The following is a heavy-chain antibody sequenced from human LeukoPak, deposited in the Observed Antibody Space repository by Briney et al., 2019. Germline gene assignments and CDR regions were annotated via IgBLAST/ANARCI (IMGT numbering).Heavy chain of an antibody. CDR3: GRGPPAYSSSWYAYFQH. CDR1: GYTFTSYG. CDR2: ISAYSGDT. Sequence: ASVKVSCKASGYTFTSYGISWARQAPGQGLEWMGWISAYSGDTNYAQKFQGRATMTTDTSTSTAYMELRSLSSDDTAVYYCGRGPPAYSSSWYAYFQHWGQGTLVTVSS. V-gene: IGHV1-18*01. D-gene: IGHD6-13*01. J-gene: IGHJ1*01.